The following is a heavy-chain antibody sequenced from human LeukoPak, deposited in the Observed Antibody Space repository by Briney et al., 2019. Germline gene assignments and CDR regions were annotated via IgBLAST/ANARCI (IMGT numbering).Heavy chain of an antibody. CDR2: ISSNSYI. CDR3: ASAPTGTYYFDY. J-gene: IGHJ4*02. D-gene: IGHD4-17*01. Sequence: GGSLRLSCAASGFIFSDYTMNWVRQAPGKGLEWVSSISSNSYIYTADSLKGRFTTSRDNAKNSLYLQVNSLRAEDTAVYYCASAPTGTYYFDYWGQGTLVTASS. CDR1: GFIFSDYT. V-gene: IGHV3-69-1*01.